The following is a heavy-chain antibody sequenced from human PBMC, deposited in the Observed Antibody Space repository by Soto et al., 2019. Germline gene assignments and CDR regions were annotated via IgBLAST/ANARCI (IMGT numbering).Heavy chain of an antibody. D-gene: IGHD6-25*01. CDR1: GFTFSNYW. V-gene: IGHV3-7*01. CDR3: AREKRANGYFDY. J-gene: IGHJ4*02. CDR2: IKQDGSEK. Sequence: EVQLVESGGGLVQPGGSLRLSCAASGFTFSNYWMSWVRQAPGKGLAWVANIKQDGSEKYYVDSVNGRFTISRDNAKNSLSLQMNSLRAEDTAVYYCAREKRANGYFDYWGQGTLVTVSS.